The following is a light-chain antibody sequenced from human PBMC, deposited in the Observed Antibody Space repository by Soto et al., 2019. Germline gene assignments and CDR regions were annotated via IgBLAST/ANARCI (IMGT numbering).Light chain of an antibody. CDR2: ATS. J-gene: IGKJ2*01. CDR3: QQSYSIPMYT. CDR1: QSISRY. Sequence: DLQMTQSPSSLSASVGDGVTITCRASQSISRYLNWYQQKPGKAPKLLIYATSSLQSGVPSRFRGSGSGTDFTLTISSVQPEDFATYYCQQSYSIPMYTFGQGTKLDIK. V-gene: IGKV1-39*01.